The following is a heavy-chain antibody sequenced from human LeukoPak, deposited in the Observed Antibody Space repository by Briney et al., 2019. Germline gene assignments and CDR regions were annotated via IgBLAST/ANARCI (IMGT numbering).Heavy chain of an antibody. Sequence: GRSLRLSCAASGFTFSSYGMRWVRQAPGKGLEWVAVISYDGSNKYYADSVKGRFTISRDNSKNTLYLQMNSLRAEDTAVYYCAKVSSEDSSGSTRHFDYWGQGTLVTVSS. CDR3: AKVSSEDSSGSTRHFDY. J-gene: IGHJ4*02. V-gene: IGHV3-30*18. D-gene: IGHD3-22*01. CDR1: GFTFSSYG. CDR2: ISYDGSNK.